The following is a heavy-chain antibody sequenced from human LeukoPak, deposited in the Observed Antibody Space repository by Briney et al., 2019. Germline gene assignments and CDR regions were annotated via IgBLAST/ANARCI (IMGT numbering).Heavy chain of an antibody. J-gene: IGHJ4*02. CDR2: ISRSSSNI. CDR1: GFTFSKYS. D-gene: IGHD3-22*01. CDR3: ARDSDHYDSSGYFLGIMEGPY. Sequence: GGSLRLSCAASGFTFSKYSMNWVRQAPGKGLEWVSSISRSSSNIYYADSVKGRFTISRDNAKNSLYLQMNSLRAGDTALYYCARDSDHYDSSGYFLGIMEGPYWGQGTLVTVSS. V-gene: IGHV3-21*06.